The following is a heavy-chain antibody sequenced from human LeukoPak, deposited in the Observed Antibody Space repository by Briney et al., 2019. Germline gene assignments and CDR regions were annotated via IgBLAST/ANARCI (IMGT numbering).Heavy chain of an antibody. D-gene: IGHD4-17*01. V-gene: IGHV3-66*01. J-gene: IGHJ4*02. CDR1: GFTVSSKY. Sequence: GGSLRLSCAASGFTVSSKYMSWVRQAPGKGLEWVSVIYSGGSTYYADSVKGRFTISRDNSKNTLYLQMNSLRAEDTAVYYCARALYGDYYDYWGQGTLVTVSS. CDR3: ARALYGDYYDY. CDR2: IYSGGST.